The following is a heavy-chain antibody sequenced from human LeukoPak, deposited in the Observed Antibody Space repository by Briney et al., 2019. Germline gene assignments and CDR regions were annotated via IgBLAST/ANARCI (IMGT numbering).Heavy chain of an antibody. CDR1: GGSISSYY. J-gene: IGHJ6*03. CDR3: ARLSRYYGSGTRYYYMDV. Sequence: SETLSLTCTVSGGSISSYYWSWIRQPPGKGLEWIGYIYYSGSTNYNPSLKSRVTISVHTSKNQFSLKLSSVTAADTAVYYCARLSRYYGSGTRYYYMDVWGKGTTVTISS. CDR2: IYYSGST. D-gene: IGHD3-10*01. V-gene: IGHV4-59*01.